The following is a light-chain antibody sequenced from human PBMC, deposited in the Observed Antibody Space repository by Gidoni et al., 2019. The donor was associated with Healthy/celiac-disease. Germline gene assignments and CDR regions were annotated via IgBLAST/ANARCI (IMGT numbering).Light chain of an antibody. V-gene: IGKV1-5*03. CDR2: KAS. CDR1: QSISSW. Sequence: DIQMTQSLSTLSASVGDRVTITCRASQSISSWLAWYQQKPGKAPKLLIYKASSLESGVPSRFSGSGSGTEFTLTISSLHPDDFATYYCHQYNSYSETFXQXTKVEIK. J-gene: IGKJ1*01. CDR3: HQYNSYSET.